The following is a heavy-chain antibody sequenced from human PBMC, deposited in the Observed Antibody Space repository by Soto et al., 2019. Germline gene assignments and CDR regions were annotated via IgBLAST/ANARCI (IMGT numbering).Heavy chain of an antibody. D-gene: IGHD1-26*01. V-gene: IGHV3-23*01. CDR1: GFTFSSYA. J-gene: IGHJ4*02. Sequence: PGGSLRLSCAASGFTFSSYAMSWVRQAPGEGLEWVSAISGSDGSTSYAASVKGRIPISRDYTKNTLNLPHNTPRADAPAIYCCTKESPKSLIVAATLDYWGQGTLVTVSS. CDR2: ISGSDGST. CDR3: TKESPKSLIVAATLDY.